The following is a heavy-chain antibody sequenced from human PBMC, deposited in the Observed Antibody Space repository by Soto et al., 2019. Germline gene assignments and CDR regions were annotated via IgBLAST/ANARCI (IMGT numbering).Heavy chain of an antibody. V-gene: IGHV1-8*01. J-gene: IGHJ3*02. CDR1: GYTFINYD. CDR2: MNLNSGKT. Sequence: QVHLVQSGTEVKKPGASVKVSCRASGYTFINYDINWVRQAPGQGLEWMGWMNLNSGKTGSAQNFAVRVAFTTNISIPTVYMELTYLRSDDTADYYCARGHGFDIWGQGTMVSVSS. CDR3: ARGHGFDI.